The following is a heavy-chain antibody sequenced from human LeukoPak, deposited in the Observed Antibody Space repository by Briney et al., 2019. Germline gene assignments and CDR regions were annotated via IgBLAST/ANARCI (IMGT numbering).Heavy chain of an antibody. CDR1: GYHFINYA. Sequence: ASVKVSCTASGYHFINYAISWVRQAPGQGLEWMGWISPFNGQTNYAQNLQDRVTMTIDTTTSTASMELRGLRSDDAGVYYCARGRLYSGSYYRIHAFDIWGQGTMVTVSS. D-gene: IGHD1-26*01. V-gene: IGHV1-18*04. J-gene: IGHJ3*02. CDR2: ISPFNGQT. CDR3: ARGRLYSGSYYRIHAFDI.